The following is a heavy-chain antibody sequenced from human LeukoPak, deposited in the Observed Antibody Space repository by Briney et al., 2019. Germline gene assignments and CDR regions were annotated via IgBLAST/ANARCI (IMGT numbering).Heavy chain of an antibody. V-gene: IGHV4-4*02. J-gene: IGHJ4*02. D-gene: IGHD4-17*01. CDR1: GGSISSSNW. CDR2: IYHSGST. CDR3: ARDSKSRSTTVTTGFDY. Sequence: SGTLSLTCAVSGGSISSSNWWSWVRQPPGKGLEWIGEIYHSGSTNYNPSLKSRVTISVDKSKNQFSLKLSSVTAADTAVYYCARDSKSRSTTVTTGFDYWGQGTLVTVSS.